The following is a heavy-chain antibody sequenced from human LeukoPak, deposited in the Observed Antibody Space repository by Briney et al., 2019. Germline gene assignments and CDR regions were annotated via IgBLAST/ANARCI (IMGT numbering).Heavy chain of an antibody. J-gene: IGHJ4*02. CDR3: ASPYYYDRSSYYHFIDH. CDR2: IRSDGSNK. Sequence: PGGSLRLSCAASGFTFSSYGMHWVRQAPGKGLEWVAFIRSDGSNKYYADSVKGRFTISRDNSKNTLYLQMNSLRAEDTAVYYCASPYYYDRSSYYHFIDHWGRGTLVTVSS. D-gene: IGHD3-22*01. V-gene: IGHV3-30*02. CDR1: GFTFSSYG.